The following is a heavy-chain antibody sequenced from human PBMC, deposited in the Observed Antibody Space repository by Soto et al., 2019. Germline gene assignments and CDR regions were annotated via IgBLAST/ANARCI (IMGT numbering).Heavy chain of an antibody. Sequence: GGSLRLSCAASGFTFSSYAMSWVRQAPGKGLEWVSAISGSGGSTYYADSVKGRFTISRDNSKNTLYLQMNSLRAEDTAVYYCAKGGFCISPSCYALTFDYGGKGPLVT. CDR2: ISGSGGST. D-gene: IGHD2-2*01. CDR3: AKGGFCISPSCYALTFDY. V-gene: IGHV3-23*01. J-gene: IGHJ4*02. CDR1: GFTFSSYA.